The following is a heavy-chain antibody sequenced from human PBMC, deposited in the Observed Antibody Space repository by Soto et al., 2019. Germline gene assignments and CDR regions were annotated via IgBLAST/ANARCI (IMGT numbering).Heavy chain of an antibody. J-gene: IGHJ6*02. V-gene: IGHV3-30*18. CDR1: GFKFSTYG. Sequence: QVQLVESGGGVVQPGRSLRLSCGASGFKFSTYGMHWVRQAPGKGLDWVAVISYDGNNKDYADSVKGRFTISRDNSKNTSYLQMNSLRAEDTAVYYCAKGLVGYVFGVQDYYFGMDVWGQGTTVAVSS. CDR2: ISYDGNNK. D-gene: IGHD1-26*01. CDR3: AKGLVGYVFGVQDYYFGMDV.